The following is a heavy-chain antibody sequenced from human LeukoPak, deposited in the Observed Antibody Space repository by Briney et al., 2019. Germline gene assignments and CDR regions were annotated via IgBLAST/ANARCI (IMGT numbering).Heavy chain of an antibody. Sequence: PSETLSLTCTVSGCSISSGYYWGWIRQPPGRGLEWIGSVYYRGNTYYNPSLKSRVTISVDTSKNHFSLKLSSVTAADTAVYYCARDLRIVVGAGPFDPWGQGTLVTVSS. J-gene: IGHJ5*02. V-gene: IGHV4-38-2*02. CDR1: GCSISSGYY. CDR3: ARDLRIVVGAGPFDP. CDR2: VYYRGNT. D-gene: IGHD3-22*01.